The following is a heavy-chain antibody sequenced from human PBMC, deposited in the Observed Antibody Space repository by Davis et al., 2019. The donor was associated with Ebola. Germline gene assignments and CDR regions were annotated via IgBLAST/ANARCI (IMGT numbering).Heavy chain of an antibody. Sequence: SETLSLTCTVSGGSISSSSYYWXXXXXXXXXXXXWLACIYYIGTPYYNPSLKSRVTISVDTSKNQFSLKLSSVTAADTAVYYCATIPYYYDSSGNSRGQGXXVTVSS. CDR3: ATIPYYYDSSGNS. V-gene: IGHV4-39*01. J-gene: IGHJ4*02. CDR2: IYYIGTP. D-gene: IGHD3-22*01. CDR1: GGSISSSSYY.